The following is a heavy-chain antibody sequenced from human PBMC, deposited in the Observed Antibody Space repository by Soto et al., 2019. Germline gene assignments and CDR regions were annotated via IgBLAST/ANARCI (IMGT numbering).Heavy chain of an antibody. CDR2: INPSGGST. J-gene: IGHJ5*02. Sequence: ASVKVSCKASGDTFTSYYMHWVRQAPGQGLEWMGIINPSGGSTSYAQKFQGRVTMTRDTSTSTVYMELSSLRSEDTAVYYCARVYPSDTRYGYVGNNWCDPWAREPWSPSPQ. CDR1: GDTFTSYY. V-gene: IGHV1-46*03. D-gene: IGHD5-18*01. CDR3: ARVYPSDTRYGYVGNNWCDP.